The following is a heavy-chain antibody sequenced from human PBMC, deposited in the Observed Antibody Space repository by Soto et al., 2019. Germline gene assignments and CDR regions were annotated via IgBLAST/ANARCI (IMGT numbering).Heavy chain of an antibody. J-gene: IGHJ4*02. CDR3: ARLGGSYAVPHFDY. V-gene: IGHV4-59*08. CDR2: IYYSGTT. D-gene: IGHD1-26*01. Sequence: WTWIRQPPGKGLEWMGYIYYSGTTTNYNPSLKSRVTLSVDTSMNQFSLKLSSVTAADTAVYYCARLGGSYAVPHFDYWGQGTLVTVSS.